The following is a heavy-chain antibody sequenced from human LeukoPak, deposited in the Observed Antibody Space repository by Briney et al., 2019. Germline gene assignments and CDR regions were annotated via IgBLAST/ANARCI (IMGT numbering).Heavy chain of an antibody. J-gene: IGHJ4*02. CDR2: IWYDGSNK. CDR1: GSTFSSYS. CDR3: AKGLTRRYLDY. Sequence: GGSLRLSCAASGSTFSSYSMNRVRQAPGKGLEWVAVIWYDGSNKHYRDSIKGRFTISRDNSKNTLHLQMNSLRAEDTAVYYCAKGLTRRYLDYWGQGTLVTVSS. V-gene: IGHV3-33*06. D-gene: IGHD3-9*01.